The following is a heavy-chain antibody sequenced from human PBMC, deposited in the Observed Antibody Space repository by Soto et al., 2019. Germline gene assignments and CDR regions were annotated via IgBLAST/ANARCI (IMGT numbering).Heavy chain of an antibody. Sequence: SETLSLTCAVYGGSFSGYYWSWIRQPPGKGLEWIGEINHSGSTNYNPSLKSRVTISVDTSKNQFSLKLSSVTAADTAVYYCARPMAGYCSGGSCPGSAFDIWGQGTMVTVSS. J-gene: IGHJ3*02. V-gene: IGHV4-34*01. D-gene: IGHD2-15*01. CDR3: ARPMAGYCSGGSCPGSAFDI. CDR1: GGSFSGYY. CDR2: INHSGST.